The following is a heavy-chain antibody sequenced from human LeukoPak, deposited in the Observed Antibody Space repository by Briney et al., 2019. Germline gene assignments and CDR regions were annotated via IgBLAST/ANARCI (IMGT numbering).Heavy chain of an antibody. CDR2: IYYSGST. J-gene: IGHJ4*02. Sequence: AETQSLTCSVSGGPISSSRYYWGWIRQPPGKGLEWIGSIYYSGSTYYNPSVKSRVTISVDTSKNQFSLKLSSVTGADTAVYYCAGASDTAMAILNWGQGTLVTVSS. CDR3: AGASDTAMAILN. V-gene: IGHV4-39*07. D-gene: IGHD5-18*01. CDR1: GGPISSSRYY.